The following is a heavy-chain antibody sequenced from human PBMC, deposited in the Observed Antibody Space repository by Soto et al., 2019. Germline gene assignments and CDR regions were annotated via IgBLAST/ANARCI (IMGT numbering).Heavy chain of an antibody. D-gene: IGHD3-3*01. Sequence: PGGSLRLACAASGFSFSSYWMSWVRQAPGKGLEWVANIKQDGSEKYYVDSVKGRFTISRDNAKKSLYLQMNSLRAEDTAVYYCASAFGVVIIPFGYWGQGTLVTVSS. CDR2: IKQDGSEK. J-gene: IGHJ4*02. V-gene: IGHV3-7*01. CDR1: GFSFSSYW. CDR3: ASAFGVVIIPFGY.